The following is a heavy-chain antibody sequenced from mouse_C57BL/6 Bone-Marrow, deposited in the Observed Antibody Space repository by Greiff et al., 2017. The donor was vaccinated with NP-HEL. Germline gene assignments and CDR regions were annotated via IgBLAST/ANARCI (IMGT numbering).Heavy chain of an antibody. D-gene: IGHD1-1*01. J-gene: IGHJ4*01. CDR1: GFNIKDDY. CDR2: IDPENGDT. V-gene: IGHV14-4*01. Sequence: EVQLQQSWAELVRPGASVKLSCTVSGFNIKDDYMHWVKQRPEQGLEWIGWIDPENGDTEYASKFQGKATIPADTSSNTAYLQLSSLTAEDTAVYYCTTGGSSPYAMDYWGQGTSVTVSS. CDR3: TTGGSSPYAMDY.